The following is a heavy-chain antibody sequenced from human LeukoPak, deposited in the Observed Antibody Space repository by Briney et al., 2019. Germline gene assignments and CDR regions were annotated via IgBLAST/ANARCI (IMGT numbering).Heavy chain of an antibody. V-gene: IGHV4-30-4*01. D-gene: IGHD3-22*01. CDR3: ARVMYYYDSSGYSGGDFDY. J-gene: IGHJ4*02. Sequence: SQTLSLTCTVSGGSISSGDYYWSWIRQPPGKGLEWIGCIYYSGSTYYNPSLKSRVTISVDMSKNQFSLKLSSVTAADTAVYYCARVMYYYDSSGYSGGDFDYWGQGTLVTVSS. CDR2: IYYSGST. CDR1: GGSISSGDYY.